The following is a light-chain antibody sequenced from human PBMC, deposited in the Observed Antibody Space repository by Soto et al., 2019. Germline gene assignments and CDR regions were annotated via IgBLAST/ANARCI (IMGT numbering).Light chain of an antibody. CDR2: EGS. CDR3: CSYAGNSDV. J-gene: IGLJ1*01. CDR1: SSDVGSYNL. Sequence: QSALTQPASVSGSPGQSITISCTGTSSDVGSYNLVSWYQQHPGKAPKLMIYEGSKRPSGVSSRSSGSKSGNTASLTISGLQAEDEADYYCCSYAGNSDVFGTGTKLTVL. V-gene: IGLV2-23*01.